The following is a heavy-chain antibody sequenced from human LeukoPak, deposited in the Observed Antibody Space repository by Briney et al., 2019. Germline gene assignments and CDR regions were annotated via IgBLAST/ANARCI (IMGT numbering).Heavy chain of an antibody. CDR3: ARVWSRSDWFDP. Sequence: SETLSLTCTVSGGSISSGSYYWSWIRQPAGKGLEWIGRIYSSGSSNYNPSLESRVTISVDTSKNQFSLKLSSVTAADTAVYYCARVWSRSDWFDPWGQGTLVTVSS. V-gene: IGHV4-61*02. CDR1: GGSISSGSYY. D-gene: IGHD3-3*01. CDR2: IYSSGSS. J-gene: IGHJ5*02.